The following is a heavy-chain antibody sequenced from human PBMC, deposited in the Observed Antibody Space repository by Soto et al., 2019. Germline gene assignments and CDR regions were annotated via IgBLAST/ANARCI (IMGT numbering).Heavy chain of an antibody. Sequence: SETLSLTCTVFGGSISSYYWGWIRQPPGKGLEWIGSFYYSGSTYYNPSLKSRVAISVDTSKNQFSLKLSSVTAADTAVYYCARHAPSAWTKFHYWGQGALVTVS. J-gene: IGHJ4*02. CDR2: FYYSGST. CDR1: GGSISSYY. CDR3: ARHAPSAWTKFHY. D-gene: IGHD6-19*01. V-gene: IGHV4-39*01.